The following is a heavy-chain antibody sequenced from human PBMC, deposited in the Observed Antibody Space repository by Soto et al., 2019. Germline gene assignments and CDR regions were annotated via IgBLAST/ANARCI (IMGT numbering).Heavy chain of an antibody. CDR2: VRHTGST. D-gene: IGHD2-15*01. CDR3: TRRPYRSTSGGIDY. CDR1: GASIASDHW. Sequence: QVQLQESGPGLMKPSETLSLTCAVSGASIASDHWWTWIRQPPGKGLEWIAEVRHTGSTEYSPSRRSRVTIAGDKSKNQSSLKVSSVTAADTAVYYCTRRPYRSTSGGIDYWGQGTLVTVSS. V-gene: IGHV4-4*02. J-gene: IGHJ4*02.